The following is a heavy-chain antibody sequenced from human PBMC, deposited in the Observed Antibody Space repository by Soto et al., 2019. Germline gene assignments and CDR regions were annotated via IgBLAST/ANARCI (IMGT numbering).Heavy chain of an antibody. CDR2: ISSSSSYI. V-gene: IGHV3-21*01. D-gene: IGHD6-19*01. CDR3: ARNPNRFTSIAVAPDY. J-gene: IGHJ4*02. CDR1: GSTFSSYS. Sequence: PGGSLRLSCAASGSTFSSYSMNWVRQAPGKGLEWVSSISSSSSYIYYADSVKGRFTISRDNAKNSLYLQMNSLRAEDTAVYYCARNPNRFTSIAVAPDYWGQGTLVTVSS.